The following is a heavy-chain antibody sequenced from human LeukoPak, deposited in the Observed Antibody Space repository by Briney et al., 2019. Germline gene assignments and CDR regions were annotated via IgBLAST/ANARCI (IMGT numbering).Heavy chain of an antibody. Sequence: GGSLRLSCAASGFTFSSDWMHWVRQAPGRGLVWVSRINRDGRSTTYADSVKGRFTISRDNAKNTLYLQMNSLRAEDTAVYYCSRHPYDILTGPSFDYWGQGTLVTVSS. D-gene: IGHD3-9*01. V-gene: IGHV3-74*01. J-gene: IGHJ4*02. CDR2: INRDGRST. CDR3: SRHPYDILTGPSFDY. CDR1: GFTFSSDW.